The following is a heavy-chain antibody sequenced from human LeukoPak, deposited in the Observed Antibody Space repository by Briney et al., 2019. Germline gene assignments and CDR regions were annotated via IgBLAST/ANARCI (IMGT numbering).Heavy chain of an antibody. J-gene: IGHJ4*02. CDR3: ARETVSPHSSSFDY. V-gene: IGHV3-23*01. CDR1: GFTFSNYA. D-gene: IGHD6-6*01. CDR2: ISGSGGST. Sequence: GGSLRLSCAASGFTFSNYAMSWVRQAPGKGLEWVSGISGSGGSTYYADSVKGRFTISRDNSKNTLYLQMNSLRAEDTAVYYCARETVSPHSSSFDYWGQGTLVTVSS.